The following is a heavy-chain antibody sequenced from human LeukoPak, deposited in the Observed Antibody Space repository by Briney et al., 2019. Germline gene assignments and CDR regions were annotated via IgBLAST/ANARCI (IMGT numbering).Heavy chain of an antibody. J-gene: IGHJ6*03. D-gene: IGHD2-2*01. V-gene: IGHV4-39*07. CDR2: IYYDGST. CDR3: ARALVVGDATRKYYYYMDV. CDR1: GGSISRSSDY. Sequence: SEILSLTCSVSGGSISRSSDYWGWIRQSPGEGLEWIGTIYYDGSTYYNPSLKSRVTISMDTSKNQFSLKLSSVTAADTAVYYCARALVVGDATRKYYYYMDVWGKGTTVTVSS.